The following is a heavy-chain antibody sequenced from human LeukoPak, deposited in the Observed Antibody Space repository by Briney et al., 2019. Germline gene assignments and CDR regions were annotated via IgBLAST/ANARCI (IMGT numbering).Heavy chain of an antibody. CDR3: VRDHSVVRGSIARIHSPNWFDP. V-gene: IGHV1-2*02. J-gene: IGHJ5*02. CDR2: INPNSGGT. Sequence: ASVKVSCKASGYTFTSYGISWVRQAPGQGLEWMGWINPNSGGTNYAQKFQGRVTMTRDTSISTAYMELSRLRSDDTAVYYCVRDHSVVRGSIARIHSPNWFDPWGQGTLVTVSS. CDR1: GYTFTSYG. D-gene: IGHD3-10*01.